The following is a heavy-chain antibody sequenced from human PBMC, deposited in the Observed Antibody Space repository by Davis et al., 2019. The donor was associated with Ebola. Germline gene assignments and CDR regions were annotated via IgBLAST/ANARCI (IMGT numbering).Heavy chain of an antibody. Sequence: GESLKISCAASGFTFSSYSMTWVRQAPGKGLEWASSISRSSDYIYYAASVKGRFTISRDNAKNSLYLQMNSLRAEDTAVYYCARESEGGTVGSNIASRGAEDWGQGTLVTVSS. CDR2: ISRSSDYI. CDR1: GFTFSSYS. J-gene: IGHJ4*02. D-gene: IGHD6-6*01. CDR3: ARESEGGTVGSNIASRGAED. V-gene: IGHV3-21*01.